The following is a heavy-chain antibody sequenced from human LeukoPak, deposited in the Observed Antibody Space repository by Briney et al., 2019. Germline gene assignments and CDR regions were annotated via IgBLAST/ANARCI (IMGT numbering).Heavy chain of an antibody. J-gene: IGHJ5*02. CDR3: ARDLHGSGTWDWFDP. V-gene: IGHV4-4*07. CDR1: SGSISTYY. CDR2: VYASGST. D-gene: IGHD3-10*01. Sequence: SETLSLTCTVSSGSISTYYWSWIRQPAGKGLEWIGRVYASGSTNYNPSLKSRVTMSVDTSKNQISLKLSSVTAADTAVYYCARDLHGSGTWDWFDPWGQGTLVTVSS.